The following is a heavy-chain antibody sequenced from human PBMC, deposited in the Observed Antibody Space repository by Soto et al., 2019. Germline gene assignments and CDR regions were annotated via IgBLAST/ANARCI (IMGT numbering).Heavy chain of an antibody. Sequence: SETLSLTCTVSGGSISSYYWSWIRQPPGKGLEWIGYIYYSGSTNYNPSLKSRVTISVDTSKNQFSLKLSSVTAADTAVYYCARERRYFDWLDPRGYYYYGMDVWGQGTTVTVS. CDR3: ARERRYFDWLDPRGYYYYGMDV. V-gene: IGHV4-59*01. CDR2: IYYSGST. CDR1: GGSISSYY. J-gene: IGHJ6*02. D-gene: IGHD3-9*01.